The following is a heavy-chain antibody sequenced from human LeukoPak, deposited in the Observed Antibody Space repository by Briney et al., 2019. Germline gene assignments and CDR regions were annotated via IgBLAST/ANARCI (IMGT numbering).Heavy chain of an antibody. Sequence: GGSLRLACAASGFTFSNYAMTWVRQAPGKGLEWVSGISISGESTDYADFVKGRFTISRDNSKSTLFLQMNGLRAEDTAVYYCAKKVNGKGAFDIWGQGTMVTVSS. CDR2: ISISGEST. D-gene: IGHD1-1*01. J-gene: IGHJ3*02. CDR1: GFTFSNYA. V-gene: IGHV3-23*01. CDR3: AKKVNGKGAFDI.